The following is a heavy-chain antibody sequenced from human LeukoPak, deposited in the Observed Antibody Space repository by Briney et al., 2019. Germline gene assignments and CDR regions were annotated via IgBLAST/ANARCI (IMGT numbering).Heavy chain of an antibody. D-gene: IGHD5-18*01. CDR3: ARDLVDTAMFRYYYMDV. CDR2: ISSSSSYI. J-gene: IGHJ6*03. CDR1: GFTFSSYS. Sequence: PGGSLRLSCAASGFTFSSYSMNWVRQAPGKGLEWVSSISSSSSYIYYADSVKGRFTISRDNAKNSLYLQMNSLRAEDTAVYYCARDLVDTAMFRYYYMDVWGKGTTVTISS. V-gene: IGHV3-21*01.